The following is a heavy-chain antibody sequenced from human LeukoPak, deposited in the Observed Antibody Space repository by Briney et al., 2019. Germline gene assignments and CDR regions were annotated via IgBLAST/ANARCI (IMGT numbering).Heavy chain of an antibody. V-gene: IGHV3-23*01. CDR2: ISGSGGST. D-gene: IGHD3-9*01. Sequence: GGSLRLSCAASGFTFSSYGMSWVRQAPGKGLEWVSAISGSGGSTYYADSVKGRFTISRDNSKNTLYLQMNSLRAEDTAVYYCAKERLPYDILTLTNWFDPWGQGTLVTVSS. J-gene: IGHJ5*02. CDR1: GFTFSSYG. CDR3: AKERLPYDILTLTNWFDP.